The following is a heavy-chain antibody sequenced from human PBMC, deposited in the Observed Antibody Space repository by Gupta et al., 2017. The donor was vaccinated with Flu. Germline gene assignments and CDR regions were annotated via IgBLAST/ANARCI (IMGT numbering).Heavy chain of an antibody. J-gene: IGHJ4*02. V-gene: IGHV3-7*01. D-gene: IGHD3-10*01. CDR3: ARNRGWEQFDY. CDR2: INQDGSTK. CDR1: GFTFSDSW. Sequence: EVQLVDSGGGLVQPGGSLRLSCAASGFTFSDSWTNWVRQAPGKGLEWVANINQDGSTKNYVDSLKGRFTVSRDNAKNSLYLQMDSLRAEDTAVYFCARNRGWEQFDYWGQGTLVTVSS.